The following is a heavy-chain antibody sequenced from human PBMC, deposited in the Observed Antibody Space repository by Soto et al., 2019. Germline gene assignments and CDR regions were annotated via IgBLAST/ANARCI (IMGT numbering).Heavy chain of an antibody. CDR2: ISSSGSTI. Sequence: GSLTLSWAASGFTFSSYSLNWVRQAPGKGLEWVSYISSSGSTIYYADSVKGRFTISRDNAKNSLYLQMNSLRAEDTAVYYCARDNYDSSGYYPDYWGQGTLVTVSS. V-gene: IGHV3-48*03. CDR3: ARDNYDSSGYYPDY. J-gene: IGHJ4*02. CDR1: GFTFSSYS. D-gene: IGHD3-22*01.